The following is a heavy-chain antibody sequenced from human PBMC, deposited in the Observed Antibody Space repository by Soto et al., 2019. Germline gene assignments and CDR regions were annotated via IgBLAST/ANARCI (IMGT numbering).Heavy chain of an antibody. CDR2: VNPSGGHT. CDR3: ARGGHVVVVTAALDY. CDR1: GGTFSTYA. J-gene: IGHJ4*02. D-gene: IGHD2-21*02. Sequence: QVQLVQSGAEVKKPESSVKVSCKAPGGTFSTYAISWVRQAPGQGLEWMGTVNPSGGHTTYAQHFLGRMTMTRDTSTSTLYMELASLTSEDTAIYFCARGGHVVVVTAALDYWGQGTLVTVSS. V-gene: IGHV1-46*01.